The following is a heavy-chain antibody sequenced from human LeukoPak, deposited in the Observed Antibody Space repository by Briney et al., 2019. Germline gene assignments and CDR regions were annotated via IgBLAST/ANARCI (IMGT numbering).Heavy chain of an antibody. D-gene: IGHD5-18*01. Sequence: GGSLRLSCVASGFTFSTFAMVWVRQPPGRGLEWVSSIFPGGGEIHYADSVRGRFTISRDNSKSILSLQMNSLRAEDTATYYCATYRQVLLPFESWGQGTLVTVSS. CDR1: GFTFSTFA. CDR2: IFPGGGEI. CDR3: ATYRQVLLPFES. V-gene: IGHV3-23*01. J-gene: IGHJ4*02.